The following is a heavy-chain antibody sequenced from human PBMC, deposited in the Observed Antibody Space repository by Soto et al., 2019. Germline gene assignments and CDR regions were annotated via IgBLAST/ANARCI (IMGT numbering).Heavy chain of an antibody. V-gene: IGHV1-8*01. CDR2: MNPVNGNA. Sequence: QEQLVRSGAEVKRPGASVKVFCRASGYTFTSFNINWVRQAAGQGPEWIGWMNPVNGNAAFAREFQGRVTMTRDTATDTAYMEVGGLSSGDTAIYYCARAVGIAVTGLDLWGPGTLVTVSS. CDR1: GYTFTSFN. D-gene: IGHD6-19*01. J-gene: IGHJ5*02. CDR3: ARAVGIAVTGLDL.